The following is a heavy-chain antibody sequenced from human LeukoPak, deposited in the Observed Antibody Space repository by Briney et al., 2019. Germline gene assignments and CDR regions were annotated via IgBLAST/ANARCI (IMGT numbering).Heavy chain of an antibody. Sequence: ASVKVSCMASGYTFTGYYMHWVRQAPGQGLEWMGWINPNSGGTKYAQKFQGRVTMTRDTSISTAYMELSRLRSDDTAVYYCASGGRDYGPGYYYYYYMDVWGKGTTVTVSS. CDR3: ASGGRDYGPGYYYYYYMDV. J-gene: IGHJ6*03. CDR2: INPNSGGT. D-gene: IGHD4-17*01. CDR1: GYTFTGYY. V-gene: IGHV1-2*02.